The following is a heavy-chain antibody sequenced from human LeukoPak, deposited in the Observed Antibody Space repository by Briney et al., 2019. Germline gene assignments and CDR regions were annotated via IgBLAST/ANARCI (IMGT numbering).Heavy chain of an antibody. CDR3: VRSYHPGGWFDP. D-gene: IGHD2-2*01. Sequence: GRSLRLSCAASGFIFSSYWMSWVRQAPGKGLEWVANIKQDGSEKYYVDSVKGRFTISRDNAKNSLYLQMNSLTADDTAVYYCVRSYHPGGWFDPWGQGTLVTVSS. V-gene: IGHV3-7*01. CDR2: IKQDGSEK. CDR1: GFIFSSYW. J-gene: IGHJ5*02.